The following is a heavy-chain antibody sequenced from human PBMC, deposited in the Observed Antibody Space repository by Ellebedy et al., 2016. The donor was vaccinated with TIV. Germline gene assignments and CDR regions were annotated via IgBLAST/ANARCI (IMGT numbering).Heavy chain of an antibody. V-gene: IGHV5-51*01. CDR1: GYSFTSYW. Sequence: GESLKISXKGSGYSFTSYWIGWVRQMPGKGLEWMGIIYPGDSDTRYSPSFQGQVTISADKSISTAYLQWSSLKASDTAMYYCARSGITMVRGVTSTYGMDVWGQGTTVTVSS. CDR2: IYPGDSDT. D-gene: IGHD3-10*01. J-gene: IGHJ6*02. CDR3: ARSGITMVRGVTSTYGMDV.